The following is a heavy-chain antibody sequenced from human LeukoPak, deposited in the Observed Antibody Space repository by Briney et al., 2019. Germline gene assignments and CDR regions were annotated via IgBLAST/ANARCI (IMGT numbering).Heavy chain of an antibody. V-gene: IGHV4-34*01. CDR3: ARGGPVVSVTRPLWFDP. CDR1: GGPFSGYY. CDR2: INHSGST. D-gene: IGHD4-17*01. Sequence: PSETLSLTCAVYGGPFSGYYWSWIRQPPGKGLEWIGEINHSGSTNYNPSLKSRVTISVDTSKNQFSLKLSSVTAADTAVYYCARGGPVVSVTRPLWFDPWGQGTLVTVSS. J-gene: IGHJ5*02.